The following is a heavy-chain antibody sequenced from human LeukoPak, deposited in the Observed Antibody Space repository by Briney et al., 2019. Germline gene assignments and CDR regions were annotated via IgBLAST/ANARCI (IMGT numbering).Heavy chain of an antibody. CDR2: ISSSGSTI. CDR1: GLTFSSYE. D-gene: IGHD2-2*01. Sequence: PGGSLRLSCAASGLTFSSYEMNWVRQAPGKGLEWVSYISSSGSTIYYADSVKGRFTISRDNAKNSLYLQMNSLRADDTAVYYCASRRSTLSCSSTSCSLGYWGQGTLVTVSS. CDR3: ASRRSTLSCSSTSCSLGY. J-gene: IGHJ4*02. V-gene: IGHV3-48*03.